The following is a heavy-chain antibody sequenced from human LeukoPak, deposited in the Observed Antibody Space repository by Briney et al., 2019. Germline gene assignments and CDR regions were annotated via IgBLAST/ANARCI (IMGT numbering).Heavy chain of an antibody. V-gene: IGHV3-48*04. CDR1: GFTFSSYS. D-gene: IGHD4-23*01. Sequence: GGSLRLSCAASGFTFSSYSMNWVRQAPGKGLEWVSYISSSSSTIYYADSVKGRFTISRDNAKNSLYLQMNSLRAEDTAVYYCARDQDYGGNSGAYWGQGTLVTVSS. J-gene: IGHJ4*02. CDR2: ISSSSSTI. CDR3: ARDQDYGGNSGAY.